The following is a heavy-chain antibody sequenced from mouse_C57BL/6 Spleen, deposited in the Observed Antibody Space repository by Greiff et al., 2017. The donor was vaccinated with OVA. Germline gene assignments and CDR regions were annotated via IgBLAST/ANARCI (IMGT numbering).Heavy chain of an antibody. CDR1: GYTFTCYW. CDR3: ARSDYPYYFDY. Sequence: VQLQQPGAELVKPGASVKLSCKASGYTFTCYWMHWVKQRPGQGLEWIGMIHPTSGSTYYNEKFKCKATLTVDKSSSTAYMQLSSLTSEDSAVYYCARSDYPYYFDYWGQGTTLTVSS. CDR2: IHPTSGST. D-gene: IGHD2-4*01. V-gene: IGHV1-64*01. J-gene: IGHJ2*01.